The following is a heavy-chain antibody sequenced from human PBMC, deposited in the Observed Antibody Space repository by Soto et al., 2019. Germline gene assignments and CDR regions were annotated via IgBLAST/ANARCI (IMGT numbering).Heavy chain of an antibody. J-gene: IGHJ1*01. Sequence: QVQLEQSGAEVKKPGASVKVSCKASGYIFTAYSMHWVRRAPGQGLQWMGVVNPSGGSTNYAQKFQGRIALTRDTSRNTFYMDLSSLTSEDTAVYYCAREENCSDGICYSECFQRWGQGALVTVSS. D-gene: IGHD2-15*01. CDR2: VNPSGGST. CDR3: AREENCSDGICYSECFQR. CDR1: GYIFTAYS. V-gene: IGHV1-46*01.